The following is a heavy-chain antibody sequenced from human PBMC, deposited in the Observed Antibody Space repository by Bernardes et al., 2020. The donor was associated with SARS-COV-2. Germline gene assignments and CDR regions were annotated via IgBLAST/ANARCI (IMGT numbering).Heavy chain of an antibody. CDR1: GFTFSSYG. Sequence: LRLSCAASGFTFSSYGMHWVRQAPGKGLEWVAVISHDGSNKYYADSVKGRFTISRDNSKNTLYLQMNSLRAEDTAVYYCANRYCSGGSCYWGQGTLVTVSS. V-gene: IGHV3-30*18. CDR3: ANRYCSGGSCY. J-gene: IGHJ4*02. CDR2: ISHDGSNK. D-gene: IGHD2-15*01.